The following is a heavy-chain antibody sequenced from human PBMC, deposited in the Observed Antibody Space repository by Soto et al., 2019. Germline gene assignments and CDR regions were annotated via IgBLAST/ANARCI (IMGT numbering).Heavy chain of an antibody. CDR3: ARGVEMATIYFDY. V-gene: IGHV4-59*01. Sequence: TLSLTCTVSGGSISSYYWSWIRQPPGKGLEWIGYIYYSGSTNYNPSLKCRVTISVDTSKNQFSLKLSSVTAADTAVYYCARGVEMATIYFDYWGQGTLVTVSS. CDR1: GGSISSYY. J-gene: IGHJ4*02. CDR2: IYYSGST. D-gene: IGHD5-12*01.